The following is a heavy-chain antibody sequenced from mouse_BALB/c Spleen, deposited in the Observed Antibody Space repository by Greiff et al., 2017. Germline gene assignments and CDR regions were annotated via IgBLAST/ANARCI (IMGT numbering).Heavy chain of an antibody. CDR2: IDPSDSET. D-gene: IGHD2-2*01. J-gene: IGHJ3*01. V-gene: IGHV1S127*01. CDR1: GYSFTSYW. Sequence: QVQLQQSGPQLVRPGASVKISCKASGYSFTSYWMHWVKQRPGQGLEWIGMIDPSDSETRLNQKFKDKATLTVDKSSSTAYMQLSSPTSEDSAVYYGARGDYGYDVGAWFAYWGQGTLVTVSA. CDR3: ARGDYGYDVGAWFAY.